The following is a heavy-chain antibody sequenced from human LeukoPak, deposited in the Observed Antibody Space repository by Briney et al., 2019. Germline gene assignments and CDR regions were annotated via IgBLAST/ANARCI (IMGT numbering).Heavy chain of an antibody. CDR1: GFTFSSYA. CDR2: IRSKAYGGTT. CDR3: TRLTKGGWFDP. D-gene: IGHD3-3*01. J-gene: IGHJ5*02. V-gene: IGHV3-49*04. Sequence: GGSLRLSCAASGFTFSSYAMSWVRQAPGKGLEWVGFIRSKAYGGTTEYAASVKGRFTISRDDSKSIAYLQMNSLKTEDTAVYYCTRLTKGGWFDPWGQGTLVTVSS.